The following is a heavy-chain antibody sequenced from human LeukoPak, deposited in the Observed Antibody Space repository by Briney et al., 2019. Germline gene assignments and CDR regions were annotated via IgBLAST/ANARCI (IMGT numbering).Heavy chain of an antibody. CDR1: GFTFSDYY. J-gene: IGHJ3*02. Sequence: GGSLRLSCAASGFTFSDYYMSWIRQAPGKGLEWVSYISSSGSTIYYADSVKGRFTISRDNAKNSLYLQMNSLRAEDTAVYYCARKTYYDFWSGPPAFDIWGQGTMVTVSS. V-gene: IGHV3-11*04. D-gene: IGHD3-3*01. CDR3: ARKTYYDFWSGPPAFDI. CDR2: ISSSGSTI.